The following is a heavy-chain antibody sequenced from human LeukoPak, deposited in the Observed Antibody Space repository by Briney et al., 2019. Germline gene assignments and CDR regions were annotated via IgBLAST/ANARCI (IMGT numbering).Heavy chain of an antibody. Sequence: GGSLRLSCAASGFTFSNAWMRWVRQAPGKGLEWVGRIKSKTDGGTTDYAAPVKGRFSISRDDSKNTLYLQMNSLKIEDTAVYYCATSTYYYDSSDYPMAYYYYAMDVWGQGTTVTVSS. J-gene: IGHJ6*02. D-gene: IGHD3-22*01. CDR2: IKSKTDGGTT. CDR3: ATSTYYYDSSDYPMAYYYYAMDV. V-gene: IGHV3-15*01. CDR1: GFTFSNAW.